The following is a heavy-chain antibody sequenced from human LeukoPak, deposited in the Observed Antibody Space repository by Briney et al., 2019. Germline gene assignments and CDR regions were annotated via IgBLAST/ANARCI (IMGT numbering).Heavy chain of an antibody. CDR2: TYYRSKWYN. D-gene: IGHD5-18*01. CDR3: AKVAGYSYVGVYYFDY. V-gene: IGHV6-1*01. J-gene: IGHJ4*02. CDR1: GDSVSSNSAA. Sequence: SQTLSLTCAISGDSVSSNSAAWNWIRQSPSRGLEWLGRTYYRSKWYNDYAVSVKSRITINPDTSKNQFSLQLNSVTPEDTAVYYCAKVAGYSYVGVYYFDYWGQGTLVTVSS.